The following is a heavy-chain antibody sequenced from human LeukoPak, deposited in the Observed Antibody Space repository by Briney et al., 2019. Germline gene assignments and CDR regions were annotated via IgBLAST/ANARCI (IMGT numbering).Heavy chain of an antibody. CDR1: GITLSTYG. CDR2: ISDSGRRT. V-gene: IGHV3-23*01. Sequence: GGSLRLSCAVSGITLSTYGMSWVRQAPGKGLEWVAGISDSGRRTYYAGSVKGRFPISSDNPKSTLYQQLNSMREENTGVYFCAKRGVVIRVILVGFHKESYYFDSWGQGALVTVSS. CDR3: AKRGVVIRVILVGFHKESYYFDS. D-gene: IGHD1-26*01. J-gene: IGHJ4*02.